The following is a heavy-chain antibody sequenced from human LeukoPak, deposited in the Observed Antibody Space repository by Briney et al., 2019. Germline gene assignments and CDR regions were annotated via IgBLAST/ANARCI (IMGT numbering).Heavy chain of an antibody. J-gene: IGHJ4*02. CDR2: IYHSGST. Sequence: SQTLSLTCAVSGGSISSGGYSWSWIRQPPGKGLEWIGYIYHSGSTYYNPSLKSRVTISVDTSKNQFSLKLSSVTAADTAVYYCARSSSGWYHPYYFDYWGQGTLVTVSS. CDR3: ARSSSGWYHPYYFDY. D-gene: IGHD6-19*01. V-gene: IGHV4-30-2*01. CDR1: GGSISSGGYS.